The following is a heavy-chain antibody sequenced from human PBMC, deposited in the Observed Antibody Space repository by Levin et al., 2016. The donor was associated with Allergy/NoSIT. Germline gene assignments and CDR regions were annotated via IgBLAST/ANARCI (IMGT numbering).Heavy chain of an antibody. D-gene: IGHD2-2*01. CDR3: ARVPRQVPAASYFDY. Sequence: WIRQPPGKGLEWVSYISSSSSYTNYADSVKGRFTISRDNAKNSLYLQMNSLRAEDTAVYYCARVPRQVPAASYFDYWGQGTLVTVSS. J-gene: IGHJ4*02. CDR2: ISSSSSYT. V-gene: IGHV3-11*05.